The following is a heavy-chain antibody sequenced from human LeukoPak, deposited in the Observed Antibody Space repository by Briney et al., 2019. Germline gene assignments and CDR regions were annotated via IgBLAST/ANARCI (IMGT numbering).Heavy chain of an antibody. Sequence: SVKVSCKASGYSFTGYYIHWVRQAPGQGLEWMGWINPNSGGTNYAQKFQGRVTMTRDTSISTAYMEPSRLRSDDTAVYYCARGDIVVLPAGIPHNWFGPWGQGTLVTVSS. CDR1: GYSFTGYY. CDR3: ARGDIVVLPAGIPHNWFGP. CDR2: INPNSGGT. V-gene: IGHV1-2*02. D-gene: IGHD2-2*02. J-gene: IGHJ5*02.